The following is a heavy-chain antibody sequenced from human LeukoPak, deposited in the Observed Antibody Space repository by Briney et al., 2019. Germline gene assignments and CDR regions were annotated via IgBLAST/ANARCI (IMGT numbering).Heavy chain of an antibody. CDR2: IYSGGST. Sequence: GGSLRLSCAASGFTVSSNYMSWVRQAPGKGLEWVSVIYSGGSTYYADSVKGRFTISRDNAKNSLYLQMNSLRAEDMALYYCAKGSSGWYGLIDYWGQGTLVTVSS. D-gene: IGHD6-19*01. V-gene: IGHV3-53*05. CDR3: AKGSSGWYGLIDY. CDR1: GFTVSSNY. J-gene: IGHJ4*02.